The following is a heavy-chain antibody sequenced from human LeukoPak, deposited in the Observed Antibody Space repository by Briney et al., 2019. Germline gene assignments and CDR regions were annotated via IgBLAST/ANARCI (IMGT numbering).Heavy chain of an antibody. J-gene: IGHJ4*02. V-gene: IGHV4-59*13. CDR2: VYASVDYNSGIT. CDR1: GTSINTNS. Sequence: LRTLSLACTVSGTSINTNSWSWIRQTPGKGLEWIGYVYASVDYNSGITTYNPSLESRVTITVDTSKNQFALRLTSLTAADTAVYYCARGDQEFDYWGQGTRVTVSS. CDR3: ARGDQEFDY.